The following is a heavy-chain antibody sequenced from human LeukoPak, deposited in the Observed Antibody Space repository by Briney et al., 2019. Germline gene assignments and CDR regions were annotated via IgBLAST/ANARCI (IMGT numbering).Heavy chain of an antibody. CDR1: GFTFTNYA. CDR2: ISGTGGTT. V-gene: IGHV3-23*01. Sequence: GGSLRLSCVASGFTFTNYAMTWVRQAPGKGLEWVSAISGTGGTTYYADSVKGRFTISRDNSKNTLYLQMNSLRAEDTAVYYCAKESFYDSGGYYIEYFQHWGQGTLVTVSP. J-gene: IGHJ1*01. CDR3: AKESFYDSGGYYIEYFQH. D-gene: IGHD3-22*01.